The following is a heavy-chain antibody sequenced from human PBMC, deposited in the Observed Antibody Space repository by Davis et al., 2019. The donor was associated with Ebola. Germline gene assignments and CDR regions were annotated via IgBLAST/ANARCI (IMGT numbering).Heavy chain of an antibody. CDR2: IIPILGIA. J-gene: IGHJ6*02. Sequence: AASVKVSCKASGGTFSSYAISWVRQAPGQGLEWMGRIIPILGIANYAQKFQGRVTITADKSTSTAYMELSSLRSEDTAVYYCTTYYGDNEDVWGQGTTVTVSS. CDR3: TTYYGDNEDV. D-gene: IGHD4-17*01. CDR1: GGTFSSYA. V-gene: IGHV1-69*04.